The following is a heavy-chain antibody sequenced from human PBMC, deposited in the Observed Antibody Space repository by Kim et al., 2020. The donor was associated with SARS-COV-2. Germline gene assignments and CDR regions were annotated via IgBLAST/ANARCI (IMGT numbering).Heavy chain of an antibody. CDR2: INHSGST. CDR1: GGSFSGYY. J-gene: IGHJ4*02. CDR3: ARDALAAAGTGIDY. D-gene: IGHD6-13*01. Sequence: SETLSLTCAVYGGSFSGYYWSWIRQPPGKGLEWIGEINHSGSTNYNPSLKSRVTISVDTSKNQFSLKLSSVTAADTAVYYCARDALAAAGTGIDYWGQGTLVTVSS. V-gene: IGHV4-34*01.